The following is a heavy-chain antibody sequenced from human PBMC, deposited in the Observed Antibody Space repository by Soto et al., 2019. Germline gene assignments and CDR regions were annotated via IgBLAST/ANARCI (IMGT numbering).Heavy chain of an antibody. CDR1: GFTFSSYW. V-gene: IGHV3-74*01. J-gene: IGHJ1*01. CDR3: ARVPVGGYDFQH. Sequence: GGSLRLSCAASGFTFSSYWMHWVRQAPGKGLVWVSRINSDGGSTSYADSVKGRFTISRDNAKNTLYLQMNSLRAEDTAVYYCARVPVGGYDFQHWGQGTLVTVSS. D-gene: IGHD3-22*01. CDR2: INSDGGST.